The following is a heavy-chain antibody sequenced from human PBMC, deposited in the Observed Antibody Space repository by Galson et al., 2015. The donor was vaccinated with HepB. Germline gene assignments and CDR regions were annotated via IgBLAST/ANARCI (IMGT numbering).Heavy chain of an antibody. D-gene: IGHD3-22*01. CDR3: ARAASNYYDNSGPFDY. CDR2: IGSAGDT. Sequence: SLRLSCAASGFSLSNYDMHWVRQPTGKSLEWVSGIGSAGDTYYPGSVRGRFTIFRENAKNSVYLQISRLRAADTAVYYCARAASNYYDNSGPFDYWGQGTLVTVSS. CDR1: GFSLSNYD. J-gene: IGHJ4*02. V-gene: IGHV3-13*01.